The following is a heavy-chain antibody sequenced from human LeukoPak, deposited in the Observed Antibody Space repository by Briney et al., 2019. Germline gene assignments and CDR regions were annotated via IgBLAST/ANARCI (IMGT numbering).Heavy chain of an antibody. CDR3: AREDIVVVPAASWWFDP. CDR2: IYYSGST. J-gene: IGHJ5*02. CDR1: GGSISSSSYY. V-gene: IGHV4-39*01. D-gene: IGHD2-2*01. Sequence: SETLSLTCTVSGGSISSSSYYWGWIRQPPGKGLEWLGSIYYSGSTYYNPSLKSRVTISVDTSKNQFSLKLSSVTAADTAVYYCAREDIVVVPAASWWFDPWGQGTLVTVSS.